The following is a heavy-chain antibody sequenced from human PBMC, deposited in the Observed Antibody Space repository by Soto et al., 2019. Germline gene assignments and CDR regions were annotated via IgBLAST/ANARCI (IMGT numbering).Heavy chain of an antibody. CDR3: ARELQGLYYFDY. V-gene: IGHV1-3*01. CDR1: EYTFTSYT. D-gene: IGHD4-4*01. J-gene: IGHJ4*02. CDR2: INGGNGNT. Sequence: ASVKVSCKASEYTFTSYTMHWVRQAPGQRLEWMGWINGGNGNTKYSQKFQGRVTITRDTSASTAYMELSSLRSDDTAVYYCARELQGLYYFDYWGQGTLVTSPQ.